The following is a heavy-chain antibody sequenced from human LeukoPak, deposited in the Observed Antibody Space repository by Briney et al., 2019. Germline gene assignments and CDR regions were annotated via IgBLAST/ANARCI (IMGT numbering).Heavy chain of an antibody. J-gene: IGHJ4*02. CDR1: GGSFSGYY. CDR2: INHSGST. Sequence: SETLSLTCAVYGGSFSGYYWSWIRQPPGKGLEWIGEINHSGSTNYNPSLKSRVTISVDTSKNQFSLKLSSVTAADTAVYYCARAWGIAAAVSDYWGQGTLVTVSS. V-gene: IGHV4-34*01. CDR3: ARAWGIAAAVSDY. D-gene: IGHD6-13*01.